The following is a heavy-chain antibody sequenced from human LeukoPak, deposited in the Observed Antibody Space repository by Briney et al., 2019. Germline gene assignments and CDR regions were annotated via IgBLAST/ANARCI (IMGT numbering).Heavy chain of an antibody. CDR2: IKEDGTET. J-gene: IGHJ4*02. CDR3: AKEGRSLQTY. V-gene: IGHV3-7*03. CDR1: EFTFSSYW. Sequence: GGSLRLSCVASEFTFSSYWMSWVRLAPGKGLEWVANIKEDGTETYYVDSVKGRFTISRDNAKNSLYLQMNSLRVEDTAVYYCAKEGRSLQTYWGQGTLVTVSS. D-gene: IGHD5-24*01.